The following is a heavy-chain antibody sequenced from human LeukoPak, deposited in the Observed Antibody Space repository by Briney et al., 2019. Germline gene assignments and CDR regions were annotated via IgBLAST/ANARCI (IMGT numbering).Heavy chain of an antibody. CDR2: IYYSGST. CDR3: ARHGRGGSFRDDAFDI. J-gene: IGHJ3*02. V-gene: IGHV4-39*01. Sequence: PSETLSLTCTVSGDSISSSSYYWGWIRQPPGKGLEWIGSIYYSGSTYYNPSLKSRVTISVDTSKNQFSLKLSSVTAADTAVYYCARHGRGGSFRDDAFDIWGQGTMVTVSS. D-gene: IGHD2-15*01. CDR1: GDSISSSSYY.